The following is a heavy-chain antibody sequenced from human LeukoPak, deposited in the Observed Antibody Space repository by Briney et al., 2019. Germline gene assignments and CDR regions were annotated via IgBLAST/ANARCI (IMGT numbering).Heavy chain of an antibody. CDR1: GFTFSSYG. J-gene: IGHJ4*02. D-gene: IGHD6-19*01. V-gene: IGHV3-23*01. Sequence: PGGSLRLSCAASGFTFSSYGMSWVRQAPGEGLEWVSSFSGSGGSTYYADSVKGRFTISRDNSKNTLYLQMNSLRAEDAAVYYCAKGRVSTSGWTFNDYWGQGTLVTVSS. CDR3: AKGRVSTSGWTFNDY. CDR2: FSGSGGST.